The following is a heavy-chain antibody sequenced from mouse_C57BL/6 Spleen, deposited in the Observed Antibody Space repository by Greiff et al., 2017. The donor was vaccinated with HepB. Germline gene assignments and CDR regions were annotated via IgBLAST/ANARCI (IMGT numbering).Heavy chain of an antibody. Sequence: VQLQQSGPELVKPGASVKISCKASGYTFTDYYMNWVKQSHGKSLEWIGDINPNNGGTSYNQKFKGKATLTVDKSSSTAYMELRSLTSEDSAVYYCARRGVYAMDYWGQGTSVTVSS. J-gene: IGHJ4*01. CDR1: GYTFTDYY. V-gene: IGHV1-26*01. CDR2: INPNNGGT. CDR3: ARRGVYAMDY.